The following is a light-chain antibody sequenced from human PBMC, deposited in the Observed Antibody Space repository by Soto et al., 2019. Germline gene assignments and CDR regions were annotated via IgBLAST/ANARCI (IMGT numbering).Light chain of an antibody. CDR3: KQYGSKYT. V-gene: IGKV3-20*01. Sequence: ELVLTQSPGTLSLSPGERATLSCRASQSIISSYLAWYQQKPGQAPRLFIYGASSRATGIPDRFSGSGSGTHFTLTISRLEPEDFAVYYCKQYGSKYTCGQGTKLEIK. CDR1: QSIISSY. CDR2: GAS. J-gene: IGKJ2*01.